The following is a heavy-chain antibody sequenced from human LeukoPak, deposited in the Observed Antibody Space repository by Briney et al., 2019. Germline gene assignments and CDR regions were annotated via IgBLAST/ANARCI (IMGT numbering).Heavy chain of an antibody. CDR1: GGTFSSYA. CDR3: YGYCTNGVCYYGVDY. CDR2: IIPIFGTA. J-gene: IGHJ4*02. V-gene: IGHV1-69*13. Sequence: SVKVSCKASGGTFSSYAISWVRQTPGQGLEWMGGIIPIFGTANYAQKFQGRVTITADESTSTAYMELSSLRSEDTAVYYCYGYCTNGVCYYGVDYWGQGTLVTVSS. D-gene: IGHD2-8*01.